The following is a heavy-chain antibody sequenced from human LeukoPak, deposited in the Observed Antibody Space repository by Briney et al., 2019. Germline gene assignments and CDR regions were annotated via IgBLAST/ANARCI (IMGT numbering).Heavy chain of an antibody. CDR3: ARQGPNYYDSSGYYSS. D-gene: IGHD3-22*01. V-gene: IGHV1-18*01. J-gene: IGHJ4*02. CDR2: ISAYNGNT. CDR1: GYTFTSYG. Sequence: ASVKVSCKASGYTFTSYGISWVRQAPGQGLEWMGWISAYNGNTNYAQKLQGRVTMTTDTSTSTAYMELRSLRSDDTAVYYCARQGPNYYDSSGYYSSWSQGTLVTVSS.